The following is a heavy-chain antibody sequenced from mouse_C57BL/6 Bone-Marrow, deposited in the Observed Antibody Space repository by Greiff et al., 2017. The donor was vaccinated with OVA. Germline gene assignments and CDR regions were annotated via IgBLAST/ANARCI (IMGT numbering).Heavy chain of an antibody. CDR2: INYDGSST. J-gene: IGHJ3*01. CDR3: ARGPFAY. CDR1: GFTFSDYY. V-gene: IGHV5-16*01. Sequence: EVQLVESAGGLVQPGSSLKLSCTASGFTFSDYYMAWVRQVPEKGLEWVANINYDGSSTYYLDSLKSRFIISRDNAKNILYLQMSSLKSEDTATYYCARGPFAYWGQGTLVTVSA.